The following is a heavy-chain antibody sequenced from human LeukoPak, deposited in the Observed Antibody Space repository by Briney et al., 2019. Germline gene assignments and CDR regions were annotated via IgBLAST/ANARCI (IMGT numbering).Heavy chain of an antibody. CDR2: ISFSSTHI. Sequence: GGSLRPSCAASGFIFSNYGMSWVRQAPGKGLEWVSSISFSSTHIYYADSIQGRFTISRDNAENSLYLQMNSLRAEDTAVYYCARATKVRGVIITLDYWGQGTLVTVSS. CDR1: GFIFSNYG. D-gene: IGHD3-10*01. J-gene: IGHJ4*02. V-gene: IGHV3-21*06. CDR3: ARATKVRGVIITLDY.